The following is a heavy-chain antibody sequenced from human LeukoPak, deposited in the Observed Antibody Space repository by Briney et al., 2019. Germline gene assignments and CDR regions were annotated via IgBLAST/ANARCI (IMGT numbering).Heavy chain of an antibody. J-gene: IGHJ3*02. CDR2: INPSGGGT. D-gene: IGHD3-10*01. Sequence: GASVKVSCKASGYTFTNYWIYWVRQAPGQGLEWMGIINPSGGGTNYAQRFQGRATMTRDTSTNTVYMDLSSLRSEDTAVYYCARDSRRIITMVRGAQMLGNAFDIWGQGTMVTVSS. CDR1: GYTFTNYW. V-gene: IGHV1-46*01. CDR3: ARDSRRIITMVRGAQMLGNAFDI.